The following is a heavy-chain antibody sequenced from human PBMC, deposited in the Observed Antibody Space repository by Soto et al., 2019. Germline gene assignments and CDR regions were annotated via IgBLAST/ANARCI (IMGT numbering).Heavy chain of an antibody. J-gene: IGHJ5*02. CDR1: GGSFTAYQ. CDR3: ARGWRFDP. Sequence: SETLSLTCGVYGGSFTAYQWNWIRQSPGQGLEWIGEINHSGTTKYNPSLASRINLSVDTSKKQFSLKMFSVTAADTAIYYCARGWRFDPWGQGTQVT. D-gene: IGHD1-1*01. V-gene: IGHV4-34*01. CDR2: INHSGTT.